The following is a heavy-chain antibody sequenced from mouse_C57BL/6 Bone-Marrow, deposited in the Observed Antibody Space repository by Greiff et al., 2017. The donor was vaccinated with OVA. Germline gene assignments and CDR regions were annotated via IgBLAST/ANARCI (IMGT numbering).Heavy chain of an antibody. D-gene: IGHD2-2*01. Sequence: EVKLVESGGGLVQPGESLKLSCESNEYEFPSHDMSWVRKTPEKRLELVAAINSDGGSTYYPDTMERRFTISRDNTKKTLYLQMSSLRSEDTALYYCARLVTTDYCAMDYWGQGTSVTVSS. CDR2: INSDGGST. J-gene: IGHJ4*01. CDR1: EYEFPSHD. V-gene: IGHV5-2*01. CDR3: ARLVTTDYCAMDY.